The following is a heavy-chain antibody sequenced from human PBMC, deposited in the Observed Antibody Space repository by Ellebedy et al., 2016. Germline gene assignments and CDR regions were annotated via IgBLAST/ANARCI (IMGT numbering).Heavy chain of an antibody. D-gene: IGHD3-10*01. J-gene: IGHJ2*01. CDR3: ARAPYGSGSYEGGWYFDL. CDR2: VRMKVNYYAT. V-gene: IGHV3-73*01. Sequence: GGSLRLXXTASGFTFSDSSMHWVRQASGKGLEWVGRVRMKVNYYATEYAASVKGRFTISRDDSKNTAYLQMNSLKTEDTAVYYCARAPYGSGSYEGGWYFDLWGRGTLVTVSS. CDR1: GFTFSDSS.